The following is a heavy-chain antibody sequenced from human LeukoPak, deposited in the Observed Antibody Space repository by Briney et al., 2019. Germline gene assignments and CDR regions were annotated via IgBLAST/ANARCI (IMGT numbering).Heavy chain of an antibody. CDR2: MYYSGSS. CDR3: ATDSSSVADAFDI. CDR1: GGSISSSSYY. V-gene: IGHV4-39*01. Sequence: PSETLSLTCTVSGGSISSSSYYWGWLRQPPGKGLEWLGIMYYSGSSYYNPSLKSRVTISVDTSKNQFSLTLSSVTAADTAVYYCATDSSSVADAFDIWGQGTMVTVSS. J-gene: IGHJ3*02. D-gene: IGHD3-22*01.